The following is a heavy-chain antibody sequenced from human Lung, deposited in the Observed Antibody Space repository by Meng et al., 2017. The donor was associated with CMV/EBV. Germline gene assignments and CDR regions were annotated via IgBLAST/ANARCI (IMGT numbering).Heavy chain of an antibody. D-gene: IGHD2-2*01. J-gene: IGHJ4*02. V-gene: IGHV1-18*01. Sequence: QVSLGQVGAEVKKHGASVKVSCEASGFIFTSYAISWVRQAPGQGLQYMGWISAYNGNTNYAQELQGRVTMTTDTSTSTAYMELRSLRFDDTAVYYCARFYCSSTSCPHVLFDYWGQGTLVTVSS. CDR3: ARFYCSSTSCPHVLFDY. CDR1: GFIFTSYA. CDR2: ISAYNGNT.